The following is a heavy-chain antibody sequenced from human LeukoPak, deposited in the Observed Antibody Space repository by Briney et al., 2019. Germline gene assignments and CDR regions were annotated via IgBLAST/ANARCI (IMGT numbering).Heavy chain of an antibody. CDR1: GFTFEDFT. V-gene: IGHV3-43*01. J-gene: IGHJ4*02. CDR2: ITWDGQNI. CDR3: SKGDDRYGFDY. Sequence: GGSLRLSCAASGFTFEDFTMHWVRQAPGKALEWVSLITWDGQNIEYQDSVKGRFTISRDNSENSLYLQMKSLKTEDTALYFCSKGDDRYGFDYWGQGTLVAVSS. D-gene: IGHD5-18*01.